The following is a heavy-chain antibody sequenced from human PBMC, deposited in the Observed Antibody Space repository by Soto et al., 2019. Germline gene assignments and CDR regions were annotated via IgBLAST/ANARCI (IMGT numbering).Heavy chain of an antibody. CDR2: INVSNGNT. CDR3: ARGPLQWLVLVDY. Sequence: ASVKVSCKASGYTFTIYEIYWVRQAPGQKLEWMGIINVSNGNTNYAQKFQGRVTMTRDTSTSTVYMELSSLRSEDTAVYYCARGPLQWLVLVDYWGQGTLVTVSS. D-gene: IGHD6-19*01. J-gene: IGHJ4*02. V-gene: IGHV1-46*03. CDR1: GYTFTIYE.